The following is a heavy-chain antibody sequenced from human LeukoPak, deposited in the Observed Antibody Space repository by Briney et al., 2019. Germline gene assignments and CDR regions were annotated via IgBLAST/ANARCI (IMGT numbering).Heavy chain of an antibody. D-gene: IGHD3-22*01. CDR3: ALYYYDSSGYSNWFDP. CDR2: IYYSGSS. CDR1: GGSISSSSYY. Sequence: SETLSLTCAVSGGSISSSSYYWGWIRQPPGKGLEWIVNIYYSGSSYYNPSLKSRITISVDTSKNQFSLKLSSVTAADTAVYYCALYYYDSSGYSNWFDPWGQGILVTVSS. J-gene: IGHJ5*02. V-gene: IGHV4-39*01.